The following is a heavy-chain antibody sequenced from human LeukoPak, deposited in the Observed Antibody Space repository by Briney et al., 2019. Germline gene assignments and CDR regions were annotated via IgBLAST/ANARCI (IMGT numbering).Heavy chain of an antibody. D-gene: IGHD1-26*01. J-gene: IGHJ4*02. CDR1: GFTFSSYA. V-gene: IGHV3-23*01. Sequence: GGSLRLSCAASGFTFSSYAMSWVRQAPGKGLEWVSDISGGGGITYYAESVTGRFTISRDNSKNTLHLQMNSLRNEDTAVYYCAKLAGGGSYHPPDSWGQGTLVTVSS. CDR2: ISGGGGIT. CDR3: AKLAGGGSYHPPDS.